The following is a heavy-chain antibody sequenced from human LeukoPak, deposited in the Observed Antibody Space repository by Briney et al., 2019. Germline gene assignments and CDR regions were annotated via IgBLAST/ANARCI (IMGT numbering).Heavy chain of an antibody. CDR2: ISGSGERT. D-gene: IGHD5-18*01. CDR3: ARDRGTAMVTGAFDI. J-gene: IGHJ3*02. V-gene: IGHV3-23*01. Sequence: GGSLRLSCAASGFTFSSYAMSWVRQAPGKGLEWVSAISGSGERTFYADSLKGRLTVSRDNAKNSLYLQMNSLRAEDTAVYYCARDRGTAMVTGAFDIWGQGTMVTVSS. CDR1: GFTFSSYA.